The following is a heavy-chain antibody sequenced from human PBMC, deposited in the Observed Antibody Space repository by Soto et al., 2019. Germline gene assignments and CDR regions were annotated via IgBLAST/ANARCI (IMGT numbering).Heavy chain of an antibody. V-gene: IGHV4-31*11. D-gene: IGHD3-3*01. CDR2: IYSDGGT. J-gene: IGHJ5*02. Sequence: SETLSLTCAVSGDSINSGAYYWTWIRQHPGKGLEWLGCIYSDGGTDYSPSLKSRLTMSMDTSKNQFSLRLTSVTDADTAVYYCARGLVEWSNDLWGKGTLVTVSS. CDR3: ARGLVEWSNDL. CDR1: GDSINSGAYY.